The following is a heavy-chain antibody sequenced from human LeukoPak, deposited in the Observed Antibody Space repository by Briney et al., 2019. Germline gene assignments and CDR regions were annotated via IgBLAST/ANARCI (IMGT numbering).Heavy chain of an antibody. D-gene: IGHD2-15*01. V-gene: IGHV4-59*01. CDR1: GGSISSYY. Sequence: KPSETLSLTCTVSGGSISSYYWSWIRQPPGKGLEWIGYIYYRGSTNYNPSLKSRVTISVDTSKNQFSLKLSSVTAADTAVYYCASQAGGCSGGSCYYSFDIWGQGTMVTVSS. CDR3: ASQAGGCSGGSCYYSFDI. CDR2: IYYRGST. J-gene: IGHJ3*02.